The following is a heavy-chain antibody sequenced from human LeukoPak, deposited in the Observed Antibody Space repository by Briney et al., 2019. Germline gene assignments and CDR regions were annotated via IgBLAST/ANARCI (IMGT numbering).Heavy chain of an antibody. V-gene: IGHV4-31*03. D-gene: IGHD3-3*01. J-gene: IGHJ5*02. CDR1: GGSISSGGYY. CDR3: ARAVEYYDFWSGHRWFDP. Sequence: SETLSLTCTVSGGSISSGGYYWSWIRQHPGKGLEWIGYIYYSGSTYYNPSLKSRVTISVDTSKNQLSLKLSSVTAADTAVYYCARAVEYYDFWSGHRWFDPWGQGTLVTVSS. CDR2: IYYSGST.